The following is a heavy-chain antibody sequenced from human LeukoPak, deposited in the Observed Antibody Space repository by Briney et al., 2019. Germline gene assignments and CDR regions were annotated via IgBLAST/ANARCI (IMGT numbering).Heavy chain of an antibody. V-gene: IGHV1-69*04. D-gene: IGHD5-24*01. J-gene: IGHJ4*02. CDR2: IIPIFGIA. CDR1: GGTFSSYA. CDR3: ARADGYNLDY. Sequence: GASVKVTCKASGGTFSSYAISWVRQAPGQGLEWMGRIIPIFGIANYAQKFQGRVTITADKSTSTAYTELSSLRSEDTAVYYCARADGYNLDYWGQGTLVTVSS.